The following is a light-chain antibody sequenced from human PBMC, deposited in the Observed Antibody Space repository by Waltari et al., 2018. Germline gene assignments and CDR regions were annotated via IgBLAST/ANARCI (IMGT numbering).Light chain of an antibody. CDR2: GVS. CDR1: QSVNRN. Sequence: DIAMTQSPATLSLSPGERATLSCRASQSVNRNLAWYQQKPGQPPRLLIYGVSSRDTGIPYRFTGSGSGMEFTLTISSLEPEDVGIYHCQQSIQWPYTFGQGTKVEIK. V-gene: IGKV3D-15*01. CDR3: QQSIQWPYT. J-gene: IGKJ2*01.